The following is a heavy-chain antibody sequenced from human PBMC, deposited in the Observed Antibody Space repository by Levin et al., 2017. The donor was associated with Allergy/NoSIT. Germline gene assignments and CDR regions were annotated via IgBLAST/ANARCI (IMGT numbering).Heavy chain of an antibody. D-gene: IGHD2-21*02. CDR2: ISSSGSST. J-gene: IGHJ1*01. CDR1: GFTFSTYA. CDR3: AKRYCGGDCYLTPQQKFFHH. V-gene: IGHV3-23*01. Sequence: LSLTCAASGFTFSTYAMSWVRQTPGEGLEWISTISSSGSSTYYADSVKGRFTISRDNSKSALFLQMNSLSAEDTAMYYCAKRYCGGDCYLTPQQKFFHHWGQGTLVTVSS.